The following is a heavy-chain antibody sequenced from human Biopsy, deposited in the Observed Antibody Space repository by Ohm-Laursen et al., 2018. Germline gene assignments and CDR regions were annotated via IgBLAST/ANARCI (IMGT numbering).Heavy chain of an antibody. J-gene: IGHJ5*02. CDR3: ARIEDASMMTSLWFDP. CDR2: IYYSGYT. V-gene: IGHV4-59*08. CDR1: GGSMRSYY. Sequence: TLSLTCTVSGGSMRSYYWSWLRQPPGKGLEWIGYIYYSGYTNYNPSLKSRVIISVDKPKNQFSLRLSSMTAADTAVYYCARIEDASMMTSLWFDPWGQGTLVIVSS. D-gene: IGHD5-18*01.